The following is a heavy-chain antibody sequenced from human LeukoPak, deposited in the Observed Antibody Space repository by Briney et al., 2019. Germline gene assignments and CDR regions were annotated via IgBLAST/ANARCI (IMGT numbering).Heavy chain of an antibody. CDR2: IKSKTDGGKT. V-gene: IGHV3-15*01. J-gene: IGHJ6*03. CDR1: GFTFRNAW. D-gene: IGHD1-1*01. CDR3: TTVLEPGEGYYYYYMVV. Sequence: PGGSLRLSCAASGFTFRNAWMSGVRQAPGKGLEGVGCIKSKTDGGKTDYPAPVKGRFTISKDDSKNTLYLQMNSLKTEDTAVYYCTTVLEPGEGYYYYYMVVWGKGTTVTVSS.